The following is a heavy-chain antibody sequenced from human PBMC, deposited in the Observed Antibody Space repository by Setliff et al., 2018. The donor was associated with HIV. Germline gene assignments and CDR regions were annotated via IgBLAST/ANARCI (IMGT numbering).Heavy chain of an antibody. Sequence: SETLSLTCAVYGGSFSAYYWTWIRQPPGKGLEWIGEISHGGSTRYNPSLKSRVTISLDTSKNQFSLNLTSVTAADTAVYYCARLGEFWSQGSLVTVSS. V-gene: IGHV4-34*01. D-gene: IGHD3-16*01. J-gene: IGHJ4*02. CDR3: ARLGEF. CDR1: GGSFSAYY. CDR2: ISHGGST.